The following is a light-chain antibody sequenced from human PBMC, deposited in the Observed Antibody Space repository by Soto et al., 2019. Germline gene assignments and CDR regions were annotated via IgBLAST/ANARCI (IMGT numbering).Light chain of an antibody. Sequence: EIVMRQSPATLSVSPGERATLSCRASQNVNSNLAWYQQKPGQAPRLLIYGASTKATGIPARFSGDGSGTEFTLTISSLQSEDFAVYYCQQYNNSHLTFGGGTKVDIK. CDR1: QNVNSN. CDR3: QQYNNSHLT. J-gene: IGKJ4*01. CDR2: GAS. V-gene: IGKV3D-15*01.